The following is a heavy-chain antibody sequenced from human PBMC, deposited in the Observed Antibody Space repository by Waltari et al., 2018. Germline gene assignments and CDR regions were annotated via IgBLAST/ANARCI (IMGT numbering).Heavy chain of an antibody. CDR2: VDPEDGET. CDR3: ATVGIRVGATGGAY. V-gene: IGHV1-69-2*01. D-gene: IGHD1-26*01. Sequence: EVQLVQSGAEVKKPGATVKISCKASGYTFTDYYLHWVQQAPGKGREWMGRVDPEDGETIYAEKFQGRGTITADTATDTAYMELSSLRSEDTAVYYCATVGIRVGATGGAYWGQGTLVTVSS. J-gene: IGHJ4*02. CDR1: GYTFTDYY.